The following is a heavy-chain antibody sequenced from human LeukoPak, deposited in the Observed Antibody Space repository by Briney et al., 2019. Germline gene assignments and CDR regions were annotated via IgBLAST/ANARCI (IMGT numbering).Heavy chain of an antibody. CDR1: GGSFSDYY. CDR3: ASPTTVTTSAYRAFDI. J-gene: IGHJ3*02. CDR2: INHSGST. Sequence: SETLSLTCAVYGGSFSDYYWSWIRQPPGKGLEWTGEINHSGSTNYSPSLRSRVTISVDTSKNQFSLSLRSVTAADTAVYYCASPTTVTTSAYRAFDIWGQGTMVTVSA. V-gene: IGHV4-34*01. D-gene: IGHD4-17*01.